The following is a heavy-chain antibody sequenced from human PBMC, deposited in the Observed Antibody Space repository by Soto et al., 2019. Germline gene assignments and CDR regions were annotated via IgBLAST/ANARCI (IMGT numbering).Heavy chain of an antibody. D-gene: IGHD6-6*01. V-gene: IGHV5-10-1*01. CDR2: IDPSDSYT. CDR1: GYSFTSYW. J-gene: IGHJ6*02. CDR3: ARSPYSSSAYGMDV. Sequence: PGESLKISCKGSGYSFTSYWISWVRQMPGKGLEWMGRIDPSDSYTNYSPSFQGHVTISADESISTAYLQWSSLKASDTAMYYCARSPYSSSAYGMDVWGQGTTVTVSS.